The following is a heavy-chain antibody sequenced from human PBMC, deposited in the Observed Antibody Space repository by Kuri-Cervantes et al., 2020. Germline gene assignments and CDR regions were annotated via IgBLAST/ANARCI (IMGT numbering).Heavy chain of an antibody. V-gene: IGHV4-59*01. CDR2: SYYIGTT. D-gene: IGHD2-15*01. Sequence: ESLKISCTVSGGSINSYYWSWIRQPPGKGLEWIGYSYYIGTTNYNPSLKSRVTISVDTSNNQFSLKLSSVTAADTAVYYCARLGYCSGGSCQNEAFDIWGQGTTVTVSS. CDR1: GGSINSYY. CDR3: ARLGYCSGGSCQNEAFDI. J-gene: IGHJ3*02.